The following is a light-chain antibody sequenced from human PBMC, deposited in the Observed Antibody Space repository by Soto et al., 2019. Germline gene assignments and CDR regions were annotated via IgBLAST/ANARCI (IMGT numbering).Light chain of an antibody. CDR2: HND. Sequence: QSVLTQPPSVSAAPGQRVTISCNGSNSNIGAHYEVHWYQQFPGTAPKLLIYHNDQRPSGVPDRFSASKSGSSASLAISGLRSEDEGDYYCAAWDDSLNGVFGGGTKLTVL. V-gene: IGLV1-40*01. CDR3: AAWDDSLNGV. J-gene: IGLJ3*02. CDR1: NSNIGAHYE.